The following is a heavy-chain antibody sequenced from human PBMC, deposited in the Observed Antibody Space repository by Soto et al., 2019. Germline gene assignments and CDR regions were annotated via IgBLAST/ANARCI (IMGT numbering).Heavy chain of an antibody. V-gene: IGHV6-1*01. CDR3: ARGPGVLAK. J-gene: IGHJ1*01. Sequence: QTLSLTCAISGDSVSSNSATSNWIRQSPSRGLEWLGRTYYRSKWYSGYAVSMKSRITIKPDTSKNQFSLQLNSVTPEDTAVYYCARGPGVLAKWGQGTLVTVSS. D-gene: IGHD3-3*02. CDR1: GDSVSSNSAT. CDR2: TYYRSKWYS.